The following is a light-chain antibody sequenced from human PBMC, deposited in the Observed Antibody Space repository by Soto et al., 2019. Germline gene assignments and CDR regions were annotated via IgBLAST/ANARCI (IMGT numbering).Light chain of an antibody. CDR3: KQYNSYPFA. Sequence: DIQMTQSPSTLSASVGDRVTITCRASQSISSWLAWYQQKPGKAPKLLIYKASSLESGVPSRFSGSGSGTKFTLTISSLQPNDFVTYCFKQYNSYPFAFGHGTKLKL. J-gene: IGKJ2*01. CDR2: KAS. CDR1: QSISSW. V-gene: IGKV1-5*03.